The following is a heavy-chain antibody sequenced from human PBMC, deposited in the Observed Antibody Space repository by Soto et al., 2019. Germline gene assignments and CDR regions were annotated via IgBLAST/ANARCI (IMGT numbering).Heavy chain of an antibody. D-gene: IGHD2-2*01. CDR1: GFTFSNAW. CDR3: TTDFYCSSTSCSPFDY. J-gene: IGHJ4*02. Sequence: GGSLRLSCAASGFTFSNAWMSWVRQAPGKGLEWVGRIKRKTDGRSKAYAASVKGRFTISRDDSKNTLYLQMNSLKTEDTGVYYCTTDFYCSSTSCSPFDYWGQGTLVTVSS. V-gene: IGHV3-15*01. CDR2: IKRKTDGRSK.